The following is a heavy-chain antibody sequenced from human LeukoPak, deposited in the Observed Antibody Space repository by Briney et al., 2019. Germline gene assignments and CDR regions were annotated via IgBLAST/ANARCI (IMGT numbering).Heavy chain of an antibody. CDR2: INPSGGST. CDR1: GYTFTSYY. D-gene: IGHD6-13*01. J-gene: IGHJ4*02. CDR3: ARVGQQLVRYADY. Sequence: ASVKVSCTASGYTFTSYYTHWVRQAPGQGLEWMGIINPSGGSTSYAQKFQGRVTMTRDTSTSTVYMELSSLRSEDTAVYYCARVGQQLVRYADYWGQGTLVTVSS. V-gene: IGHV1-46*03.